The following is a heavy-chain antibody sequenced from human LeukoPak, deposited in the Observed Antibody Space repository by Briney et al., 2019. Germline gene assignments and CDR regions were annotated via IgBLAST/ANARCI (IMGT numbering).Heavy chain of an antibody. CDR1: GYTFTGYY. Sequence: GASVKVSCKDSGYTFTGYYMHWVRQAPGQGLEWMGWINPNSGGTNYAQKFQGWVTMTRDTSISTAYMELSRLRSDDTAVYYCARRLGYGDYEFDYWGQGTLVTVSS. V-gene: IGHV1-2*04. CDR3: ARRLGYGDYEFDY. CDR2: INPNSGGT. J-gene: IGHJ4*02. D-gene: IGHD4-17*01.